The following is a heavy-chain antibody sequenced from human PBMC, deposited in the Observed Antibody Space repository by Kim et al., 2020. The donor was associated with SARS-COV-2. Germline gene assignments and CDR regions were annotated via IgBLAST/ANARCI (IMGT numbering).Heavy chain of an antibody. J-gene: IGHJ4*02. D-gene: IGHD6-13*01. CDR1: GGSISSYY. CDR2: IYYSGST. V-gene: IGHV4-59*13. Sequence: SETLSLTCTVSGGSISSYYWSWIRQPPGKGLEWIGYIYYSGSTNYNPSLKSRVTISVDTSKNQFSLKLSSVTAADTAVYYCARVTAAAAGPFDYWGQGTLVTFSS. CDR3: ARVTAAAAGPFDY.